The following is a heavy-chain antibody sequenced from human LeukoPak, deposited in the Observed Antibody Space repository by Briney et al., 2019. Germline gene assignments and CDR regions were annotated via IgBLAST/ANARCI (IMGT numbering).Heavy chain of an antibody. CDR2: IYHSGST. J-gene: IGHJ4*02. CDR3: ARGIAAHSYFDY. D-gene: IGHD6-6*01. V-gene: IGHV4-30-2*01. Sequence: SQTLSLTCTVSGGSISSGGYYWSWIRQAPGKGLEWIGYIYHSGSTYYNPSLKSRVTISVDRSKNQFSLKLSSVTAADTAVYYCARGIAAHSYFDYWGQGTLVTVSS. CDR1: GGSISSGGYY.